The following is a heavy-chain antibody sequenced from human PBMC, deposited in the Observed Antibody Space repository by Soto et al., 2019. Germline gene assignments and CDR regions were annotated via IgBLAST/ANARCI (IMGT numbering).Heavy chain of an antibody. CDR2: INHSGTI. D-gene: IGHD2-21*02. Sequence: TPETPSLSCPVYWFSFSCYYLTLIRQPPGKGLEWIGEINHSGTINFNPSLKSRLTISLDTSKKHFSLKLSSVTDADTAAYYCARADRTLVTSYSLDVWGQGPTVSV. J-gene: IGHJ6*02. CDR3: ARADRTLVTSYSLDV. CDR1: WFSFSCYY. V-gene: IGHV4-34*01.